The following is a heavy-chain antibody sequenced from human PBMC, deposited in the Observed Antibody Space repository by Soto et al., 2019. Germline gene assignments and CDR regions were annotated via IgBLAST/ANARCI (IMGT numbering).Heavy chain of an antibody. CDR2: INAGNGDT. Sequence: QVQLVQSGAEVKKPGASVKVSCEASGFTFTTYSVHWVRQAPGQRLEWMGWINAGNGDTKYSQKSQGRVTITRDTSASTAYMEFSSLTSETTAVYYCARDDCGGGSCPFAYWGQGTLVTVSA. CDR3: ARDDCGGGSCPFAY. V-gene: IGHV1-3*01. CDR1: GFTFTTYS. J-gene: IGHJ4*02. D-gene: IGHD2-15*01.